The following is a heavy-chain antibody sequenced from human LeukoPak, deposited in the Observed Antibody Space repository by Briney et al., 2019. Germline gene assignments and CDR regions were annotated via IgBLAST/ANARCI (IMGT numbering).Heavy chain of an antibody. CDR3: ARHRFGSGILTDY. J-gene: IGHJ4*02. CDR2: IKQDGSEK. D-gene: IGHD3-10*01. Sequence: QPGGSLRLSCAASGFTVSSNYMSWVRQAPGKGLEWVANIKQDGSEKYYVDSVKGRFTISRDNAKNSLYLQLNSLRAEDTAVYYCARHRFGSGILTDYWGQGTLVTVSS. CDR1: GFTVSSNY. V-gene: IGHV3-7*01.